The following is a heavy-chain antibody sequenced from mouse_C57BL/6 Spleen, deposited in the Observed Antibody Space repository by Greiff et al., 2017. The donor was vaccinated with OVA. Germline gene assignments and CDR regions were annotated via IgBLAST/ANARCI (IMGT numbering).Heavy chain of an antibody. Sequence: VHVKQSGPELVKPGASVKIPCKASGYTFTDYNMDWVKQSHGKSLEWIGDINPNNGGTIYNQKFKGKATLTVDKSSSTAYMELRSLTSEDTAVYYCARGLSMITRAMDYWGQGTSVTVSS. V-gene: IGHV1-18*01. CDR1: GYTFTDYN. CDR2: INPNNGGT. D-gene: IGHD2-4*01. CDR3: ARGLSMITRAMDY. J-gene: IGHJ4*01.